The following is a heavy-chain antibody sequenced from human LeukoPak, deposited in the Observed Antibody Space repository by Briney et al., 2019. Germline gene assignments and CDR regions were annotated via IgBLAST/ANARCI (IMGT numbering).Heavy chain of an antibody. J-gene: IGHJ4*02. V-gene: IGHV3-7*01. D-gene: IGHD6-13*01. CDR3: ASVPDSSWYGGSDY. CDR1: GFTFSSYW. Sequence: SGGSLRLSCAASGFTFSSYWMSWVRQAPGKGLEWVANIKQDGSEKYYVDSVKGRFTISGDNAKNSLYLQMNSLRAEDTAVYYCASVPDSSWYGGSDYWGQGTLVTVSS. CDR2: IKQDGSEK.